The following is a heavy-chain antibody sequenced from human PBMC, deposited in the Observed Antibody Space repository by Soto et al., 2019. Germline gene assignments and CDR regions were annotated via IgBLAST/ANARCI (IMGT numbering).Heavy chain of an antibody. CDR1: GFTFSIYA. V-gene: IGHV3-30-3*01. J-gene: IGHJ6*02. D-gene: IGHD6-13*01. CDR3: AREAAAGTYYYYGMDV. Sequence: PGGSLRLSCAASGFTFSIYAMHWVRQAPGKGLEWVAVISYDGINKYYADSVRGRFTISRDISKNTLYLQMNSLRAEDTAVYYCAREAAAGTYYYYGMDVWGQGTTVTVS. CDR2: ISYDGINK.